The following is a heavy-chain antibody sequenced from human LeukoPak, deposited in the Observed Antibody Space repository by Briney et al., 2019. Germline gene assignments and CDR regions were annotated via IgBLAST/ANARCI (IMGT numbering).Heavy chain of an antibody. CDR3: AKAGYCSGGSCYLAYYYYYMDV. J-gene: IGHJ6*03. D-gene: IGHD2-15*01. Sequence: GGSLRLSCAASGFIFSNYGMHWVRQAPGKGLEWVSAISGSGGSTYYADSVKGRFTISRDNSKNTLYLQMNSLRAEDTAVYYCAKAGYCSGGSCYLAYYYYYMDVWGKGTTVTISS. V-gene: IGHV3-23*01. CDR1: GFIFSNYG. CDR2: ISGSGGST.